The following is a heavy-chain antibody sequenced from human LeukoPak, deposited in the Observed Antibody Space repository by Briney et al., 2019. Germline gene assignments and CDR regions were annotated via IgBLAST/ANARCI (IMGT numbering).Heavy chain of an antibody. CDR2: INPSGGST. CDR3: ARWSGDCSGGSCYATYFQH. Sequence: ASVKVSCKASGYTFTSYYMHWVRQAPGQGLEWMGIINPSGGSTSYAQKFQGRVTMTRDTSTSTVYMELSSLRSEDTAVYYCARWSGDCSGGSCYATYFQHWGQGTLVTVSS. J-gene: IGHJ1*01. V-gene: IGHV1-46*01. CDR1: GYTFTSYY. D-gene: IGHD2-15*01.